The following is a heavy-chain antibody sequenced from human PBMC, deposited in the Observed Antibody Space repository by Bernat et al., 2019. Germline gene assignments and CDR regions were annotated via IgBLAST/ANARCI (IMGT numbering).Heavy chain of an antibody. J-gene: IGHJ6*02. V-gene: IGHV3-43*02. Sequence: EVHLVESGGGVVQPGGSLRLSCAASGFTFDDYAMHWVRQAPGKGLEWVSLISGDGGSTYYADSEKGRFTVSRDNSKNSLYLQMNSLRTEDTALYYCAKDLCITILRGLRSCYYGMDVWGQGTPVTVSS. CDR1: GFTFDDYA. CDR2: ISGDGGST. CDR3: AKDLCITILRGLRSCYYGMDV. D-gene: IGHD3-10*01.